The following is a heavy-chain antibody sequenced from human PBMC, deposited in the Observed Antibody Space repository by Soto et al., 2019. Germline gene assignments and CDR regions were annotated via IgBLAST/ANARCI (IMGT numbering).Heavy chain of an antibody. CDR3: ARDGYSSGRTERYYYYYGMDV. Sequence: GASVKVSCKASGGTFSSYAISWVRQAPGQGLEWMGGIIPIFGTANYAQEFQGRVTITADESTSTAYMELSSLRSEDTAVYYCARDGYSSGRTERYYYYYGMDVWGQGTTVTVSS. CDR1: GGTFSSYA. CDR2: IIPIFGTA. D-gene: IGHD6-19*01. V-gene: IGHV1-69*13. J-gene: IGHJ6*02.